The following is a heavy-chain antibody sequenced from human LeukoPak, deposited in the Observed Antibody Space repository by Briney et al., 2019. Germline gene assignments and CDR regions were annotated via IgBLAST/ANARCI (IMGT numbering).Heavy chain of an antibody. V-gene: IGHV1-46*03. CDR1: GYIFTSYY. D-gene: IGHD3-10*01. J-gene: IGHJ4*02. Sequence: GASVKVSCKASGYIFTSYYLHWVRQAPGQGLEWMGILNPSGSSTSYAQKFQGRVTVTRDTSTSTVYMELSSLRSEDTAVYYCARSMIRGVNYYFDYWGQGTLVAVSS. CDR2: LNPSGSST. CDR3: ARSMIRGVNYYFDY.